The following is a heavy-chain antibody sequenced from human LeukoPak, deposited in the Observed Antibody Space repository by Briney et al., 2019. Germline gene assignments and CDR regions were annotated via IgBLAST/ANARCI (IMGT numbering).Heavy chain of an antibody. CDR2: INPSGGST. V-gene: IGHV1-46*01. J-gene: IGHJ5*02. CDR3: ARDRTIAAAGRGFDP. Sequence: ASVKVSCKASGYTFTSYYMHWVRQAPGQGLEWMGIINPSGGSTSYAQKFQGRVTMTRDTSTSTVYMELSSLRSEDTAVYYCARDRTIAAAGRGFDPWGQGTLVTVSS. D-gene: IGHD6-13*01. CDR1: GYTFTSYY.